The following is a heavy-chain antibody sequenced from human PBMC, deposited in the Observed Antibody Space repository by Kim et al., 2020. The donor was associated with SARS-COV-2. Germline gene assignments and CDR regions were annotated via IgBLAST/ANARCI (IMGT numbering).Heavy chain of an antibody. CDR1: GFTFSSNW. D-gene: IGHD6-13*01. Sequence: GGSLRLSCAASGFTFSSNWMHWVRQAPGKGLVWVSRINTDGRRTSYADSVKGRFTISRDNAKNTLYLQMNSLRVEDTAVYFCARGLVAAGSGDYGLDVWGQGTTVTVSS. CDR2: INTDGRRT. V-gene: IGHV3-74*01. J-gene: IGHJ6*02. CDR3: ARGLVAAGSGDYGLDV.